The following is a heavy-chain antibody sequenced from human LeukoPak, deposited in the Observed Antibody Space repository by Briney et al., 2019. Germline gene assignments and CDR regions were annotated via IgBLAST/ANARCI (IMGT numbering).Heavy chain of an antibody. D-gene: IGHD4-17*01. J-gene: IGHJ4*02. Sequence: SETLSLTCTVSGGSISSYYWNWIRQPPGRGLEWVGYIYYSGTTNYDPSLKSRVTISVDTSKNLFSLELTSVTAADTAVYYCARGRVCQSKGLYGFDYWGQGTLVTVST. CDR1: GGSISSYY. CDR3: ARGRVCQSKGLYGFDY. CDR2: IYYSGTT. V-gene: IGHV4-59*01.